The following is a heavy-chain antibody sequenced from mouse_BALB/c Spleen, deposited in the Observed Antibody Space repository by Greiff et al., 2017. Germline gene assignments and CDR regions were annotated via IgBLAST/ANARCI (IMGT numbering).Heavy chain of an antibody. J-gene: IGHJ2*01. V-gene: IGHV5-4*02. CDR1: GFTFSDYY. CDR2: ISDGGSYT. CDR3: ARGGHYYGSSYDY. Sequence: EVNVVESGGGLVKPGGSLKLSCAASGFTFSDYYMYWVRQTPEKRLEWVATISDGGSYTYYPDSVKGRFTISRDNAKNNLYLQMSSLKSEDTAMYYCARGGHYYGSSYDYWGQGTTLTVSS. D-gene: IGHD1-1*01.